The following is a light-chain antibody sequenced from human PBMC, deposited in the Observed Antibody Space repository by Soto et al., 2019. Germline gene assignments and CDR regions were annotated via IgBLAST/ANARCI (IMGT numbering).Light chain of an antibody. V-gene: IGKV3-20*01. CDR3: QQYGSSFT. J-gene: IGKJ3*01. CDR1: QSVSSSY. CDR2: GAY. Sequence: EIVLPQSPGTLSLSPGERANLSCRASQSVSSSYLAWYQQKPGQAPRLLIYGAYSRATGIPDRFSGSGSGTDFTLTISRLEPEDFAVYYCQQYGSSFTFGPGTKVDIK.